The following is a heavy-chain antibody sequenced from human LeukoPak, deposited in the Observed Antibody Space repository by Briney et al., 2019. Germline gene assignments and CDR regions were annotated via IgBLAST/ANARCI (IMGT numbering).Heavy chain of an antibody. J-gene: IGHJ4*02. CDR2: AFYSGDT. Sequence: SETLSLTCTVSGGSIIGSSYYWGWIRQPPGKGLEWIGSAFYSGDTYYKSSLKSRVTISVDTSKNQFSLKLSSVTAADTAVYYCGRLRGAMTTVTSDFDYWGQGTLVTVSS. V-gene: IGHV4-39*01. CDR3: GRLRGAMTTVTSDFDY. D-gene: IGHD4-17*01. CDR1: GGSIIGSSYY.